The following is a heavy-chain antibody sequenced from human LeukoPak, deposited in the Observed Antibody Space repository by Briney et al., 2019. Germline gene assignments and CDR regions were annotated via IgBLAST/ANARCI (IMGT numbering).Heavy chain of an antibody. CDR3: ARGSRYCSGGSCPIYYFDY. CDR1: AGSVSGYY. J-gene: IGHJ4*02. V-gene: IGHV4-34*01. CDR2: INHTGST. Sequence: SETLSLPCAVYAGSVSGYYWSWLHQPPRKGLEWMGEINHTGSTNYNPSLTSRVTISVATSKNPFSLKLSSVTAADTAVYYCARGSRYCSGGSCPIYYFDYWGQGTLVTVSS. D-gene: IGHD2-15*01.